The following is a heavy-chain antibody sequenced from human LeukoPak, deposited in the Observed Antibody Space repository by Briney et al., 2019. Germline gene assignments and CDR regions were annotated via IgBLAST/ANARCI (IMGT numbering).Heavy chain of an antibody. Sequence: QTGGSLRLSCAASGFTVSSNYMSWVRQAPGKGLGWVSGIYSGGSTYYADSVKGRFTISRDNSKNTLYLQMNSLRAEDTAVYYCARDNWNDHYYGMDVWGQGTTVTVSS. CDR2: IYSGGST. CDR1: GFTVSSNY. D-gene: IGHD1-20*01. V-gene: IGHV3-53*01. CDR3: ARDNWNDHYYGMDV. J-gene: IGHJ6*02.